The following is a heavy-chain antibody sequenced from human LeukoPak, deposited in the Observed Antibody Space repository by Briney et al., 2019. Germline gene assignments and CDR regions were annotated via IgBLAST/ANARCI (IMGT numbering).Heavy chain of an antibody. CDR1: GGSISSYY. Sequence: SETLSLTCTVSGGSISSYYWSWIRQPPGKGLEWIGYIYYSGSTSYNPSLKSRVTISVDTSKNQFSLKLSSVTAADTAVYYCARARIVGATVWFDPWGQGTLVTVSS. CDR2: IYYSGST. D-gene: IGHD1-26*01. CDR3: ARARIVGATVWFDP. J-gene: IGHJ5*02. V-gene: IGHV4-59*01.